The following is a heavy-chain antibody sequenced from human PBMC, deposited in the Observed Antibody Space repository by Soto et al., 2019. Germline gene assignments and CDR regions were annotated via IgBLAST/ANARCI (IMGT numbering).Heavy chain of an antibody. CDR3: ARVGGDSGYDSNYYYYYMDV. V-gene: IGHV4-59*01. CDR2: IYYSGST. Sequence: SETLSLTCTVSGGSISSYYWSWIRQPPGKGLEWIGYIYYSGSTNYNPSLKSRVTISVDTSKNQFSLKLSSVTAADTAVYYCARVGGDSGYDSNYYYYYMDVWGKGTTVT. D-gene: IGHD5-12*01. CDR1: GGSISSYY. J-gene: IGHJ6*03.